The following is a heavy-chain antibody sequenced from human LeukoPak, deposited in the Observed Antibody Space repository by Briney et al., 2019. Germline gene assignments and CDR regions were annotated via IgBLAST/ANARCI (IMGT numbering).Heavy chain of an antibody. CDR1: GFTFSSYG. D-gene: IGHD6-19*01. CDR2: IWYDGSNK. V-gene: IGHV3-30*02. Sequence: GGSLRLSCAASGFTFSSYGMHWVRQAPGKGLEWVAVIWYDGSNKYYADSVKGRFSISRDNSKNTLFLEMNSLRAEDTAVYYCAKALTSGWYLDAFNIWGQGTMVTVSS. CDR3: AKALTSGWYLDAFNI. J-gene: IGHJ3*02.